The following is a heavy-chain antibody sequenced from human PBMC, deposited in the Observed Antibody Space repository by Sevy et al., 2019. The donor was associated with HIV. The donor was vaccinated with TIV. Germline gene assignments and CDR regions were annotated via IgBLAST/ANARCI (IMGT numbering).Heavy chain of an antibody. D-gene: IGHD1-1*01. CDR3: ARGWGTSYYYYYAMDV. CDR1: GYTFTSYD. CDR2: MSPKSGNT. Sequence: ASVKVSCKSSGYTFTSYDMHWVRQATGQGLEWMGWMSPKSGNTGYASKFQGRVTMTRDTSISTAYMELSSLRSEDTALYYCARGWGTSYYYYYAMDVWGQGTTVTVSS. J-gene: IGHJ6*02. V-gene: IGHV1-8*01.